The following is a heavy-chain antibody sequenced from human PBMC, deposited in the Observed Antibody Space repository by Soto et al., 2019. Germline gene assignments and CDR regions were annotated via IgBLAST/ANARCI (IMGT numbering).Heavy chain of an antibody. J-gene: IGHJ1*01. D-gene: IGHD3-9*01. CDR3: ARGGILTGYPPELFQH. V-gene: IGHV4-34*01. CDR2: INHSGST. Sequence: SETLSLTCAVYGGSFSGYYWSWIRQPPGKGLEWIGEINHSGSTNYNPSLKSRVTISVDTSKNQFSLKLSSVTAADTAVYYCARGGILTGYPPELFQHWGQGTLVPVSS. CDR1: GGSFSGYY.